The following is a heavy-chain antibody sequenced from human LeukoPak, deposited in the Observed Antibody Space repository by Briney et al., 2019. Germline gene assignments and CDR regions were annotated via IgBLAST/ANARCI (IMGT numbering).Heavy chain of an antibody. J-gene: IGHJ4*02. CDR3: ASHYFDYIWGSYRPFDY. CDR2: INPNSGGT. D-gene: IGHD3-16*02. CDR1: GYTFTGYY. V-gene: IGHV1-2*02. Sequence: ASVKVSCKASGYTFTGYYMHWVRQAPGQGLEWMGWINPNSGGTNYAQKFQGRVTMTRDTSISTAYMELSRPRSDDTAVYYCASHYFDYIWGSYRPFDYWGQGTLVTVSS.